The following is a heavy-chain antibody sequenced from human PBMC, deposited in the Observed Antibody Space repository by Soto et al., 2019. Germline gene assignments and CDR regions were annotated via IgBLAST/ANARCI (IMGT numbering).Heavy chain of an antibody. CDR3: TSNAAAKVGTLSY. V-gene: IGHV3-15*01. CDR1: GFTFNNAR. D-gene: IGHD1-26*01. Sequence: GGSLRLSCAASGFTFNNARMSWVRQAPGKGLDWVGRIDGGKTDFAAPVEGRFTFSRDDSRNTLFLQMNSLKTEDTGVYYCTSNAAAKVGTLSYWRQGTLVTVSS. J-gene: IGHJ4*02. CDR2: IDGGKT.